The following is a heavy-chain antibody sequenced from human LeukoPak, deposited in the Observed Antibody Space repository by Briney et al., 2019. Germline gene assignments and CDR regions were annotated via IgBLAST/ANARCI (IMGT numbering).Heavy chain of an antibody. V-gene: IGHV1-18*01. CDR3: AREGTYYDILTGYSRAGWFDP. CDR1: DYIFTSYG. D-gene: IGHD3-9*01. J-gene: IGHJ5*02. CDR2: ISAYNGNT. Sequence: ASVKVSCKASDYIFTSYGISWVRQAPGQGLEWMGWISAYNGNTNYAQKFQGRVTMTTDTSTSTAYMELRSLRSDDTAVYYCAREGTYYDILTGYSRAGWFDPWGQGTLVTVSS.